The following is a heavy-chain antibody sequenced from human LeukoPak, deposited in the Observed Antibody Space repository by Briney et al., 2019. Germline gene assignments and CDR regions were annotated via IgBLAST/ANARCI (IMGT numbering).Heavy chain of an antibody. CDR2: INSDGSST. D-gene: IGHD3-10*01. J-gene: IGHJ5*02. Sequence: PGGSLRLSCAASGFTFSSYWMHWVRQAPGKGLVWVSRINSDGSSTNYADSVKGRFTISRDNAQNTLYLQMNSLRAEDTAMYYCARDLGATNWFDPRGQGTLVTVSS. CDR1: GFTFSSYW. V-gene: IGHV3-74*01. CDR3: ARDLGATNWFDP.